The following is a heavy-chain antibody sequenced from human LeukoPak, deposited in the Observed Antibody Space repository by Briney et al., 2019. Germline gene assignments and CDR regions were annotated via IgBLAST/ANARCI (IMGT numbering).Heavy chain of an antibody. J-gene: IGHJ6*02. V-gene: IGHV1-2*02. CDR3: ARSGYYYYYYGMDV. Sequence: ASVTVSYKASGYTFTDHYMHWVRQAPGQGLEGMGWINPNSGGTNYPQKFQGRVTITRDTSISTAYMELSRLRSDDTAVYYCARSGYYYYYYGMDVWGQGTTVTVSS. CDR2: INPNSGGT. D-gene: IGHD3-22*01. CDR1: GYTFTDHY.